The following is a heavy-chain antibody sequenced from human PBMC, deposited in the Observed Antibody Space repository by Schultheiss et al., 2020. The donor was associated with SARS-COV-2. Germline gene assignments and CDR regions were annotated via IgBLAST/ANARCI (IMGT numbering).Heavy chain of an antibody. CDR2: IYTSGST. J-gene: IGHJ6*03. CDR3: ARDRVVLTILSIHNYYMDV. D-gene: IGHD3-3*01. Sequence: SETLSLTCTVSGGSISSYYWSWIRQPAGKGLEWIGRIYTSGSTNYNPSLKSRVTMSVDTSKNQFSLKLSSVTAADTAVYYCARDRVVLTILSIHNYYMDVWGKGTTVTVSS. CDR1: GGSISSYY. V-gene: IGHV4-4*07.